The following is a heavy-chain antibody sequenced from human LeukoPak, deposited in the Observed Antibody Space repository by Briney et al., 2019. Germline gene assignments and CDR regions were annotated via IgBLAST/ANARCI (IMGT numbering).Heavy chain of an antibody. CDR1: GFTFSDYY. CDR2: ISSSGSTI. V-gene: IGHV3-11*01. CDR3: AKSEGYTYYYGSGSHWDY. J-gene: IGHJ4*02. D-gene: IGHD3-10*01. Sequence: GGSLRLSCAASGFTFSDYYMSWIRQAPGKGLEWVSYISSSGSTIYYADSVKGRFTISRDNSKNALYLQMNSLRAEDTAAYYCAKSEGYTYYYGSGSHWDYWGQGTLVTVSS.